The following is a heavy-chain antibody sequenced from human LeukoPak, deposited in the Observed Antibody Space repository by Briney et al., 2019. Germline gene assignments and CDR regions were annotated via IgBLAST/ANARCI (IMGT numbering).Heavy chain of an antibody. CDR2: INSDGSST. CDR1: GFTFSSYW. CDR3: ARVGGGYYYGSGSYYGYFDY. D-gene: IGHD3-10*01. J-gene: IGHJ4*02. V-gene: IGHV3-74*01. Sequence: GSLRLSCAASGFTFSSYWMHWVRQAPGKGLVWVSRINSDGSSTSYADSVKGRFTISRDNAKNSLYLQMNSLRAEDTAVYYCARVGGGYYYGSGSYYGYFDYWGQGTLVTVSS.